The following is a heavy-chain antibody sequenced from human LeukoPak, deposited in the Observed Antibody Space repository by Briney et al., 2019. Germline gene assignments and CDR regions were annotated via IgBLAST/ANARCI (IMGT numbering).Heavy chain of an antibody. CDR2: IRSKADTYAT. Sequence: GGSLKLSCAASGLTFSDSAIHWVRQATGKGLEWVGRIRSKADTYATTYAASLKGRFTISRDDSRNRAYLQMSSLRTEDTAVYYCTREYSSGWPIDFLGQGTLVTVSS. J-gene: IGHJ4*02. V-gene: IGHV3-73*01. D-gene: IGHD6-19*01. CDR1: GLTFSDSA. CDR3: TREYSSGWPIDF.